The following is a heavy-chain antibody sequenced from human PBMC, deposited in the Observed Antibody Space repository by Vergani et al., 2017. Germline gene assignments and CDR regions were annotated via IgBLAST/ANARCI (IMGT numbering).Heavy chain of an antibody. CDR1: GGTFSSYT. CDR3: AKDLVVTPLYYYYGMDV. D-gene: IGHD3-22*01. V-gene: IGHV1-69*08. CDR2: IIPILGIA. Sequence: QVQLVQSGAEVKKPGSSVKVSCKASGGTFSSYTISWVRQAPGQGLEWMGRIIPILGIANYAQKFQGRVTITADKYTSTAYMELISLRSEDTAVYYCAKDLVVTPLYYYYGMDVWGQGTTVTVSS. J-gene: IGHJ6*02.